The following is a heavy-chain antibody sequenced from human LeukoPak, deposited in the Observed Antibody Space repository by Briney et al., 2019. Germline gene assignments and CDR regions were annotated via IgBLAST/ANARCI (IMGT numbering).Heavy chain of an antibody. Sequence: GESLKISCKGSGYSFTSYWIGWVRQMPGKGLEWMGSIFPGDSDTRYSPSFQGQVTISADKSITTTYLQWSSLKASDTAIYYCARSAEIAVVGNYFGYWGQGTLVTVSS. CDR2: IFPGDSDT. J-gene: IGHJ4*02. CDR3: ARSAEIAVVGNYFGY. CDR1: GYSFTSYW. D-gene: IGHD6-19*01. V-gene: IGHV5-51*01.